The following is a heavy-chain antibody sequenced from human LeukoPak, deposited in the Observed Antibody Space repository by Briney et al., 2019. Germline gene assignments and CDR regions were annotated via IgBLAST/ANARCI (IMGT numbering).Heavy chain of an antibody. D-gene: IGHD1-14*01. CDR2: MKYDRSTK. Sequence: GGSLRLSCVGSGFTFNTFWMAWDRQAPGKGLEWVANMKYDRSTKHYVDSVKGRFTISRDNAKNSLYLHMNSLRAEDTAVYYCARDVDGNLDYWGQGTLVTVS. CDR3: ARDVDGNLDY. J-gene: IGHJ4*02. CDR1: GFTFNTFW. V-gene: IGHV3-7*03.